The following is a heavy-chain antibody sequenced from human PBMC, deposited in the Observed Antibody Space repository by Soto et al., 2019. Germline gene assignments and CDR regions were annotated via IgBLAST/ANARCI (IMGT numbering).Heavy chain of an antibody. CDR1: GFTFSSYS. V-gene: IGHV3-48*02. CDR3: ARGSSNWSYYFDF. J-gene: IGHJ4*02. Sequence: EVHLVESGGGLVQPGGSLRLSCAASGFTFSSYSLNWVRQAPGKGLEWVSYITSSGTTVYYADSVRGRFTISRDKAKNSLYLQMNSLRDDATAVYYCARGSSNWSYYFDFWGQGTLFTVSS. CDR2: ITSSGTTV. D-gene: IGHD6-13*01.